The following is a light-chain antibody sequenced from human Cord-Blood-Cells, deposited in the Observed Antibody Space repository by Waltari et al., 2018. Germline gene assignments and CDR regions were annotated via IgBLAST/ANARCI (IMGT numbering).Light chain of an antibody. CDR1: ESISSW. Sequence: DIQMTQSPSTLSASVGDRVTITCRASESISSWLDWYQQKPGKAPKLLIYDASSLESGVPSSFSGSGSGTEFTLTISSLQPDDFATYYCQQYNSNLYTFGQGTKLEIK. V-gene: IGKV1-5*01. CDR3: QQYNSNLYT. CDR2: DAS. J-gene: IGKJ2*01.